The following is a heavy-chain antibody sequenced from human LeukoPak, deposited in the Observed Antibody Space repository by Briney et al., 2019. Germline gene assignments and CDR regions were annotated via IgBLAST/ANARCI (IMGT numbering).Heavy chain of an antibody. V-gene: IGHV1-69*04. Sequence: SVKVSCKASGYTFTGYYMHWVRQAPGQGLEWMGRIIPILGIANYAQKFQGRVTITADKSTSTAYMELSSLRSEDTAVYYCARDDVVVPAAIPRVNYYYYGMDVWGQGTTVTVSS. J-gene: IGHJ6*02. CDR3: ARDDVVVPAAIPRVNYYYYGMDV. CDR1: GYTFTGYY. CDR2: IIPILGIA. D-gene: IGHD2-2*02.